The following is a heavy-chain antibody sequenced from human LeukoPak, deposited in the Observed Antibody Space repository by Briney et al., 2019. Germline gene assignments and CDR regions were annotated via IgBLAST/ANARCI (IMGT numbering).Heavy chain of an antibody. D-gene: IGHD2-2*01. CDR2: MSGTGGAT. Sequence: GGSLRLSCAASGFTFSNYAMNWVRQAPVKGLEWVSVMSGTGGATYYADSVKGRFTISRDNSRNTLYLQMNSLRAEDTAVYYCAKARIGHCSSASCYEGFGSWGLGTLVTVSS. J-gene: IGHJ4*02. CDR1: GFTFSNYA. CDR3: AKARIGHCSSASCYEGFGS. V-gene: IGHV3-23*01.